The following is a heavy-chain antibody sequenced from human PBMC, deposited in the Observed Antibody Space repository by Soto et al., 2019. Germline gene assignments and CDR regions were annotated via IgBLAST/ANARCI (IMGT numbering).Heavy chain of an antibody. CDR2: ISYDGSNK. CDR1: GFTFSSYG. J-gene: IGHJ4*02. D-gene: IGHD2-2*01. V-gene: IGHV3-30*18. Sequence: GGSLRLSCAASGFTFSSYGMHWVRQAPGKGLEWVAVISYDGSNKYYADSVKGRFTISRDNSKNTLYLQMNSLRAEDTAVYYCAKDLEPYQLLSPDFDYWGQGTLVTVSS. CDR3: AKDLEPYQLLSPDFDY.